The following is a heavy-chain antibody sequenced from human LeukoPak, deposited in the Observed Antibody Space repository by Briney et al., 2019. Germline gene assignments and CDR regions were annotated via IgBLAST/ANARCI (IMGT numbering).Heavy chain of an antibody. V-gene: IGHV4-59*01. J-gene: IGHJ4*02. CDR1: GGSINSYY. CDR2: IYYTGIT. D-gene: IGHD2-15*01. Sequence: SETLSLTCTVSGGSINSYYWSWMRQPPGKGLEWIGYIYYTGITKYNPSLKSRVTISVDTSKNQSSLKLSSVTAADTAVYYCARYCRDGGCYDYWGQGTLVTVSS. CDR3: ARYCRDGGCYDY.